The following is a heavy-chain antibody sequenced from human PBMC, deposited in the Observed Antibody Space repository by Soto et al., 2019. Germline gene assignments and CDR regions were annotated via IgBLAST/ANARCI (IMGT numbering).Heavy chain of an antibody. D-gene: IGHD6-13*01. J-gene: IGHJ5*02. CDR3: AGSSSWYGGSWFAP. Sequence: PSETLSLTCAVSGGSISSSNWWSWVRQPPGKGLEWIGEIYHSGSTNYNPSLKSRVTISVDKSKNQFSLKLSSVTAADTAVYYCAGSSSWYGGSWFAPWGQGTLVTVSS. CDR2: IYHSGST. V-gene: IGHV4-4*02. CDR1: GGSISSSNW.